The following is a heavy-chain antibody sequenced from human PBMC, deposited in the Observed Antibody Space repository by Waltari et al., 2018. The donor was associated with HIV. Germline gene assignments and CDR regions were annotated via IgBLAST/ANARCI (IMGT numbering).Heavy chain of an antibody. CDR3: AKAPHHYDSSGPVY. D-gene: IGHD3-22*01. V-gene: IGHV3-30*02. J-gene: IGHJ4*02. CDR1: GFTSSNYG. Sequence: QVQLVESGGGVVQPGGSLRLSCTASGFTSSNYGMYWVRQAPGKGLQWVAFIRYDGTNKYYADSVKGRFIISRDNSKNTLSLQMHSLRAEDTAVYYCAKAPHHYDSSGPVYWGQGTLVTVSS. CDR2: IRYDGTNK.